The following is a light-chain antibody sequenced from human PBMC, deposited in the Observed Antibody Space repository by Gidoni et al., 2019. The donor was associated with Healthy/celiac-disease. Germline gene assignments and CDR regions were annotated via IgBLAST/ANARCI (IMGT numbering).Light chain of an antibody. CDR1: QSISSW. CDR2: KAS. Sequence: DIQMTQSPSTLSASVGDRVTITCRASQSISSWLAWYQQKPGKAPKLLIYKASSLESGVPLRFSGSGSGTEFTLTISSLQPDDFATYYCQQYNSYSGTFGQGTKVEI. J-gene: IGKJ1*01. CDR3: QQYNSYSGT. V-gene: IGKV1-5*03.